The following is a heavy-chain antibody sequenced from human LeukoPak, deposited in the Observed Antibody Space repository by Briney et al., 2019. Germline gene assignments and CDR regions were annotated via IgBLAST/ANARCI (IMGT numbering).Heavy chain of an antibody. J-gene: IGHJ4*02. D-gene: IGHD3-22*01. CDR3: ARRGDGYPYYFDY. CDR1: GGSISGYY. V-gene: IGHV4-59*01. CDR2: VHYGGNT. Sequence: SETLSLTCTVSGGSISGYYWSWIRQPPGKGLEWIGYVHYGGNTDYNPSLKSRLTISVDTSKNHFSLKLSSVTAADTAVYYCARRGDGYPYYFDYWGQGILVTVSS.